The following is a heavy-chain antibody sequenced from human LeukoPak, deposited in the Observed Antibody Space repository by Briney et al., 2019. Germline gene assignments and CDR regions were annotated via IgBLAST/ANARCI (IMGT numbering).Heavy chain of an antibody. J-gene: IGHJ6*03. CDR2: INSDSGGT. CDR3: ARLTQLRDAHYYYYYMDV. Sequence: ASVKVSCKASGYTFNDYYIHWVRKAPGQGLEWMGRINSDSGGTYYAQKFQGRVTMTRDTSISTAYMELNRLTSDDTAVYFCARLTQLRDAHYYYYYMDVWGKGTTVTVSS. V-gene: IGHV1-2*06. CDR1: GYTFNDYY. D-gene: IGHD3-10*01.